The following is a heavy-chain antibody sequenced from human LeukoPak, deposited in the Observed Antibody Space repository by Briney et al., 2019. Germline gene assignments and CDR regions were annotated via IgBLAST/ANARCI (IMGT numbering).Heavy chain of an antibody. V-gene: IGHV4-31*03. J-gene: IGHJ5*02. CDR2: IYYSGSS. CDR3: ARDIGIAAAGTWWFDP. CDR1: GGSISSGGYY. Sequence: SQTLSLTCTVSGGSISSGGYYWSWIRQHPGKGLEWIGYIYYSGSSYYNPSLKGRVTISVDTSKNQFSLKLSSVTAADTAVYYCARDIGIAAAGTWWFDPWGQGTLVTVSS. D-gene: IGHD6-13*01.